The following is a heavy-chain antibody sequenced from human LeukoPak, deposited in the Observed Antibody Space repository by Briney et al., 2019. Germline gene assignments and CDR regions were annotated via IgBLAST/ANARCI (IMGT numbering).Heavy chain of an antibody. CDR3: ARDDNFSSDY. J-gene: IGHJ4*02. CDR1: AFTFTTHW. CDR2: IKEDGSEK. V-gene: IGHV3-7*04. Sequence: GGSLRLSCAASAFTFTTHWMSWVRQAPGKGLEWVANIKEDGSEKYYVDSVKGRFTISRVNAYNSLYLQMNSLRAEDTAVYYCARDDNFSSDYWGQGTLVTVSS. D-gene: IGHD6-13*01.